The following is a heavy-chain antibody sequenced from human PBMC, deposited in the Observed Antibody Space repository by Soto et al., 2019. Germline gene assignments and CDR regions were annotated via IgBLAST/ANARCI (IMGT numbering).Heavy chain of an antibody. D-gene: IGHD6-6*01. J-gene: IGHJ4*02. CDR3: AKDRKAHYSFDY. CDR2: ISSSSSYI. Sequence: GGSLRLSCAAPGFTFSSYSMNWVRQAPGKGLEWVSSISSSSSYIYYADSVKGRFTISRDNSKNTLYLQMNSLRAEDTAVYYCAKDRKAHYSFDYWGQGTLVTVSS. CDR1: GFTFSSYS. V-gene: IGHV3-21*01.